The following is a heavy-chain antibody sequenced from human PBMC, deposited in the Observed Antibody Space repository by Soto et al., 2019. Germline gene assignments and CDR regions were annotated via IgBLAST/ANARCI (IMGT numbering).Heavy chain of an antibody. CDR2: ISYDGSDK. J-gene: IGHJ4*02. CDR3: AKVVGSF. V-gene: IGHV3-30*18. CDR1: RFTFSSFA. D-gene: IGHD3-10*01. Sequence: GGSLRLSCAASRFTFSSFAMHWVRQAPGKGLEWVAVISYDGSDKYYADSVEGRFSISRDNSKNTLYLQMNSLKTEDTAVYYCAKVVGSFWGQGTLVTVSS.